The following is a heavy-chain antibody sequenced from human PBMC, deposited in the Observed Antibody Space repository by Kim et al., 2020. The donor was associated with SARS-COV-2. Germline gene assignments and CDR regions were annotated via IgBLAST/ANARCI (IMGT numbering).Heavy chain of an antibody. CDR1: RDSVSSNRAA. V-gene: IGHV6-1*01. CDR2: TYYRSKWYN. Sequence: SQTLSLTCAISRDSVSSNRAACNWIRQSPSRGLEWLGRTYYRSKWYNDYAVSGKSRITINPDTSKNQFSLQLNTVTPEDTAVYYCAKGLWLYYYGMDVWSQATTATV. J-gene: IGHJ6*02. CDR3: AKGLWLYYYGMDV. D-gene: IGHD3-10*01.